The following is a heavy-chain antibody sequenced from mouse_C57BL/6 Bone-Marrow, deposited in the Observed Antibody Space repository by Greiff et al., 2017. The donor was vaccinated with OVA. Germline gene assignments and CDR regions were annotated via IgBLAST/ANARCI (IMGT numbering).Heavy chain of an antibody. J-gene: IGHJ4*01. CDR2: INPYNGGT. V-gene: IGHV1-19*01. CDR3: ARESTMVMDD. Sequence: VQLQQSGPVLVKPGASVKMSCKASGYTFTDYYMNWVKQSHGKSLEWIGVINPYNGGTSYNQKFKGKATLTVDKSSSTAYMELNSLTSEDSAVYYCARESTMVMDDWGQGTSVTVSS. D-gene: IGHD2-13*01. CDR1: GYTFTDYY.